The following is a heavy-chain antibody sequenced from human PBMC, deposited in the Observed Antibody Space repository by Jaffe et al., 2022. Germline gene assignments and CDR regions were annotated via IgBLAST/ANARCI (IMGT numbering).Heavy chain of an antibody. CDR3: AKDRGSGWYSYDY. CDR2: ISWNSGSI. Sequence: EVQLVESGGGLVQPGRSLRLSCAASGFTFDDYAMHWVRQAPGKGLEWVSGISWNSGSIGYADSVKGRFTISRDNAKNSLYLQMNSLRAEDTALYYCAKDRGSGWYSYDYWGQGTLVTVSS. V-gene: IGHV3-9*01. J-gene: IGHJ4*02. CDR1: GFTFDDYA. D-gene: IGHD6-19*01.